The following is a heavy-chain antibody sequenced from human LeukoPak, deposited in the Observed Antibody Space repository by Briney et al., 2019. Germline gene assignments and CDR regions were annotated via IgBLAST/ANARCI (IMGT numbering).Heavy chain of an antibody. CDR3: ARVNTQGVPSP. CDR2: IYYSGTT. D-gene: IGHD2-15*01. J-gene: IGHJ5*02. Sequence: TETQSLTCTVSGGSISSSDYYWGWIRQPPGKGLEWIASIYYSGTTHYNPSHQSRVTMSVDTSKNQFSLKLRSVTAADTAVYYCARVNTQGVPSPWGQGILVTVSS. CDR1: GGSISSSDYY. V-gene: IGHV4-39*01.